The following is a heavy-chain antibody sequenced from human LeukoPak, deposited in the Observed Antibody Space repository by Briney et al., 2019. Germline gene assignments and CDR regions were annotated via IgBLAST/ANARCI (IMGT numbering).Heavy chain of an antibody. D-gene: IGHD1-26*01. CDR3: ARYSGTFSNSYFDC. CDR2: MYTLGNT. Sequence: GGSLRLSCAASGFTVSTNYMTWIRQAPGKGLEWVSVMYTLGNTNYADSVRSRFTISRDNSKNTLYLQMNSLRAEDTAVYYCARYSGTFSNSYFDCWGQGTLVTVSS. CDR1: GFTVSTNY. V-gene: IGHV3-66*01. J-gene: IGHJ4*02.